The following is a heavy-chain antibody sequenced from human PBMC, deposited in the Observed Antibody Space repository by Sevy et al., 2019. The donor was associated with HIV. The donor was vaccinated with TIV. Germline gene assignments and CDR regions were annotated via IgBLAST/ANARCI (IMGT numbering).Heavy chain of an antibody. CDR3: ARESGSYYYYGMDV. D-gene: IGHD1-26*01. Sequence: GGSLRLSCAASGFTVSSNYMSWVRQAPGKGLEWVSVIYSCGCTYYADSGKGRFTISRDNSKNTLYLQMNSLGADDTAVYYCARESGSYYYYGMDVWGQGTTVTVSS. J-gene: IGHJ6*02. CDR2: IYSCGCT. CDR1: GFTVSSNY. V-gene: IGHV3-53*01.